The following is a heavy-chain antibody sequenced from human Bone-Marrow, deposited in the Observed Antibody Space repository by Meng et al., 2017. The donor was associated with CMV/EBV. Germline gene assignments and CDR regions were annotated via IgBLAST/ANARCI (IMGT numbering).Heavy chain of an antibody. CDR1: GGSVSSSSYF. V-gene: IGHV4-39*01. Sequence: SETLSLTCTGSGGSVSSSSYFWGWIRQPPGKGLEWIGNIYYTGTTSYNPSLKSRVTISVDTSKNQFSLKLTSVTAADTAVYYCARSNYCNTIPCSLLRADYYYGLDAWGQGPTVTFYS. CDR2: IYYTGTT. CDR3: ARSNYCNTIPCSLLRADYYYGLDA. D-gene: IGHD2/OR15-2a*01. J-gene: IGHJ6*02.